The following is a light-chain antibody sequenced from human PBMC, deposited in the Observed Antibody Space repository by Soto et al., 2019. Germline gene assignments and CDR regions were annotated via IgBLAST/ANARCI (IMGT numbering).Light chain of an antibody. CDR2: RAS. CDR1: QSVSSSY. CDR3: QQYDGSPWT. J-gene: IGKJ1*01. V-gene: IGKV3-20*01. Sequence: EIVLTQSPGTLSLSPGERATLSCRASQSVSSSYLAWYQQKPGQAPRLLVFRASNRATGIPDRFSGSGSGTDFTLTISRLEPEDSALYYCQQYDGSPWTFGQGTKVEIK.